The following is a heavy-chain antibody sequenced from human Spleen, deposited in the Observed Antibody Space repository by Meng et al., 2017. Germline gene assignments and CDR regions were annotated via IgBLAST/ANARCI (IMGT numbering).Heavy chain of an antibody. J-gene: IGHJ4*02. Sequence: VQLVRSGAEVKKPGASVKVSCKPSGYTFPDYWLHWVRRAPGQGLEWMGRIDPKSGDTHYAQKFQGRVTMTGDTSISTAYMELSRLRSDDTAIYYCVRDEDISAAGKLFGDYWGQGTLVTVSS. CDR3: VRDEDISAAGKLFGDY. CDR2: IDPKSGDT. V-gene: IGHV1-2*06. D-gene: IGHD6-13*01. CDR1: GYTFPDYW.